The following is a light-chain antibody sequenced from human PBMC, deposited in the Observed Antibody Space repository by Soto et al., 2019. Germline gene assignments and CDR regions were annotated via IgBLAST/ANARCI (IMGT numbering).Light chain of an antibody. CDR1: SSDVGGCNY. J-gene: IGLJ1*01. CDR2: EVS. CDR3: SSYTSSSPYV. Sequence: QSALAQPASVSGSPGQSITISCTGTSSDVGGCNYVSWYQQHPGKAPKLMIYEVSNRPSGVSNRFSGSKSGNTASLTISGLQAEEEADYYCSSYTSSSPYVFGTGTKVTVL. V-gene: IGLV2-14*01.